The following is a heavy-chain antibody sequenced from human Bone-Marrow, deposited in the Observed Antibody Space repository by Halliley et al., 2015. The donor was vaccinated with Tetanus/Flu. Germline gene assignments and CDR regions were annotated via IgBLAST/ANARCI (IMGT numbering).Heavy chain of an antibody. V-gene: IGHV3-23*01. D-gene: IGHD6-19*01. CDR2: IVVDGST. CDR1: GFTVSNDA. CDR3: ASDSGGWSQFFGY. Sequence: SLRLSCAASGFTVSNDAMSWVRQAPEKGLECVSTIVVDGSTFYADSVKGRFTISRDNSKNTLYLQRDSLRAEDTAVYYCASDSGGWSQFFGYWGQGTLVTFSS. J-gene: IGHJ4*02.